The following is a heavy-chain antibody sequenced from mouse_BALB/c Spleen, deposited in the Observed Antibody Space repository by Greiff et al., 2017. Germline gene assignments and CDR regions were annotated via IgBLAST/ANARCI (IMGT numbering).Heavy chain of an antibody. D-gene: IGHD1-1*01. CDR3: ARDRATVVDY. CDR2: INSNGGST. Sequence: EVQRVESGGGLVQPGGSLKLSCAASGFTFSSYGMSWVRQTPDKRLELVATINSNGGSTYYPDSVKGRFTISRDNAKNTLYLQMSSLKSEDTAMYYCARDRATVVDYWGQGTTLTVSS. V-gene: IGHV5-6-3*01. CDR1: GFTFSSYG. J-gene: IGHJ2*01.